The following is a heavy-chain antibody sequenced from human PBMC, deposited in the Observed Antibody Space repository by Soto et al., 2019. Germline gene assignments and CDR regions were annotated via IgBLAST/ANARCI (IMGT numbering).Heavy chain of an antibody. CDR2: IYHSGST. CDR3: AGKNYYDTLRWFDP. V-gene: IGHV4-4*02. Sequence: SETLSLTCAVSGVSISSSNWWSWVRQPPGKGLEWIGEIYHSGSTNYNPSLKSRVTISVDKSKNQFSLKLSSVTAADTAVYYCAGKNYYDTLRWFDPWGQGTLVTVSS. D-gene: IGHD3-22*01. J-gene: IGHJ5*02. CDR1: GVSISSSNW.